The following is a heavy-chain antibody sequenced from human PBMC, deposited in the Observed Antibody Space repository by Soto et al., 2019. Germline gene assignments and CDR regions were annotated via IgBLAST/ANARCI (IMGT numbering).Heavy chain of an antibody. D-gene: IGHD2-15*01. Sequence: QVQLVQSGAEVKKPGASVKVSCKASGYTFTSYAMHWVRQAPGQRLEWMGWINAGNGNTKYSEKFQGRXTXTGXTAASTAYMELSSLRSEDTAVFYCARASGVVTDDYWGQGTLVTVSS. CDR3: ARASGVVTDDY. J-gene: IGHJ4*02. CDR1: GYTFTSYA. V-gene: IGHV1-3*01. CDR2: INAGNGNT.